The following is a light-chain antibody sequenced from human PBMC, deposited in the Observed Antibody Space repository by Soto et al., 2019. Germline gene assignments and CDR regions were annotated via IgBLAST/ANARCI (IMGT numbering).Light chain of an antibody. J-gene: IGLJ1*01. CDR3: ISYTSDDVRYV. CDR1: SSDVGGYSY. V-gene: IGLV2-8*01. CDR2: EVS. Sequence: QSVLTQPPSASGSPGQSVTISCTGASSDVGGYSYVSWYQQHPGKAPKLMIYEVSKRPSGVPDRFSGSKSGNTASLTISGLQSEDEADYYCISYTSDDVRYVFGTGTKVTV.